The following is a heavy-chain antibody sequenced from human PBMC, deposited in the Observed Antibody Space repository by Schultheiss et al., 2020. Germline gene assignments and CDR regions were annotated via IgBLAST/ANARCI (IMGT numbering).Heavy chain of an antibody. Sequence: SQTLSLTCTVSGGSISSSSYYWGWIRQPPEKGLEWIGSISPSGNTNYHPSLKSRVTISLDTSKNQFSLKLSSVTAADTAVYYCASPRHYDFWSGSYGMDVWGQGTTVTVSS. J-gene: IGHJ6*02. CDR1: GGSISSSSYY. CDR3: ASPRHYDFWSGSYGMDV. CDR2: ISPSGNT. V-gene: IGHV4-39*07. D-gene: IGHD3-3*01.